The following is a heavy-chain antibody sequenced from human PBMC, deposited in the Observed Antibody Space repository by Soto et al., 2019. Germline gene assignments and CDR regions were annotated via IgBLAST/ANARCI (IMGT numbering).Heavy chain of an antibody. Sequence: VGSVRLSCAASGCTFSSYSMNWVRHAPGKGLEWVSSISSSSSYIYYADSVKGRFTISRDNAKNSLYLQMNSLRAEDTAAYYCAREGQYRSGWRDAVDIWGQGTMVIVS. CDR1: GCTFSSYS. CDR2: ISSSSSYI. V-gene: IGHV3-21*01. CDR3: AREGQYRSGWRDAVDI. J-gene: IGHJ3*02. D-gene: IGHD6-19*01.